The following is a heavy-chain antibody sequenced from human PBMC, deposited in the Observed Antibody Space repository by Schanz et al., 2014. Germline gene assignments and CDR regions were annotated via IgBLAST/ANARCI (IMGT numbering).Heavy chain of an antibody. CDR3: ARGPSTGAFDM. Sequence: QVQLVQSGAEVKKPGSSVKVSCKASGGTFSSSTLTWVRQAPGQGLEWMGRIIPILDKTNYAQKFRGRVTMTRDTSTSTVYMKLSSLRSEDTAVYFCARGPSTGAFDMWGQGTMVIVSS. V-gene: IGHV1-69*08. CDR2: IIPILDKT. CDR1: GGTFSSST. J-gene: IGHJ3*02.